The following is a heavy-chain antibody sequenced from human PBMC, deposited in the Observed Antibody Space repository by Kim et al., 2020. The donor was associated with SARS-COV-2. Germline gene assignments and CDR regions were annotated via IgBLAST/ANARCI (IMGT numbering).Heavy chain of an antibody. Sequence: ASVKVSCKASGYTFTSYAMNWVRQAPGQGLEWMGWINTNTGNPTYAQGFTGRFVFSLDTSVSTAYLQISSLKAEDTAVYYCARGLRGGYCSGGSCYSDYWGQGTLVTVSS. CDR3: ARGLRGGYCSGGSCYSDY. CDR2: INTNTGNP. CDR1: GYTFTSYA. D-gene: IGHD2-15*01. V-gene: IGHV7-4-1*02. J-gene: IGHJ4*02.